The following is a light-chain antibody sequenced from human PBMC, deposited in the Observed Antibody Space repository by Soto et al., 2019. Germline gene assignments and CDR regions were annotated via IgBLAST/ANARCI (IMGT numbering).Light chain of an antibody. CDR1: QSVGSD. CDR3: HQYNNWPPWT. Sequence: EIVLTQSPATLSVSPGERATLSCRASQSVGSDLAWYQHKPGQAPRLVVYTASTRATDIPARFSGNGSGTDFTLTISSLQSEDFAVYYCHQYNNWPPWTFGQGTQ. V-gene: IGKV3-15*01. J-gene: IGKJ1*01. CDR2: TAS.